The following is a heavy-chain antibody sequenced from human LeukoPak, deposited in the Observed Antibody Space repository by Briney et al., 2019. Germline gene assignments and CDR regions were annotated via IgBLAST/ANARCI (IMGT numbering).Heavy chain of an antibody. Sequence: PGGSLRLSCAASGFTVSSSYMSWVRQAPGKGLEWVSVIYSGGSTYYADSVKGRFTISRDNSKNTLYLQMNSLRAEDTAVYYCARERLHSSSSYYFDYWGQGTLVTVSS. J-gene: IGHJ4*02. CDR1: GFTVSSSY. CDR3: ARERLHSSSSYYFDY. D-gene: IGHD6-6*01. CDR2: IYSGGST. V-gene: IGHV3-53*01.